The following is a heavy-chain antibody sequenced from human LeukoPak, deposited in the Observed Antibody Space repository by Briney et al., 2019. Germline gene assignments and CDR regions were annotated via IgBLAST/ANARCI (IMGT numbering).Heavy chain of an antibody. D-gene: IGHD1-1*01. J-gene: IGHJ3*02. V-gene: IGHV1-2*06. CDR2: INPNSGGT. Sequence: ASVKVSCKASGYTFTGYYMHWVRQAPGQGLEWMGRINPNSGGTNYAQKFQGRVTMTRDTSISTAYMELSRLRSEDTAVYYCARDLRYNWNHGAFDIWGQGTMVTVSS. CDR3: ARDLRYNWNHGAFDI. CDR1: GYTFTGYY.